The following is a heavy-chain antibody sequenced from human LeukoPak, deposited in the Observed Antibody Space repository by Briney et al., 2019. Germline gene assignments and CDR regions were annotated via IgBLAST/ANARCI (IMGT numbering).Heavy chain of an antibody. CDR2: IRSKAYGGTT. V-gene: IGHV3-49*03. Sequence: GGSLRLSCTASGFTFGDYAMSWFRQAPGKGLEWVGFIRSKAYGGTTEYAASVKGRFTISRDDSKSIAYLQMNSLKTEDTAVYYCTRVQWELPNHFDYWGQGTLVTVSS. CDR3: TRVQWELPNHFDY. D-gene: IGHD1-26*01. CDR1: GFTFGDYA. J-gene: IGHJ4*02.